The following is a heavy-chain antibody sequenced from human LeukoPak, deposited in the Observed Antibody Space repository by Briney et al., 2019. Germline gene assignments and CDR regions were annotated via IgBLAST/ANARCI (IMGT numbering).Heavy chain of an antibody. J-gene: IGHJ5*02. D-gene: IGHD3-10*01. CDR3: ARVGFVVRGVINWFDP. CDR1: GGSISSGGYY. V-gene: IGHV4-31*03. CDR2: IYYSGST. Sequence: KSSETLSLTCTVSGGSISSGGYYWSWIRQHPGKGLEWIGYIYYSGSTYYNPSLKSRVTISVDTSKNQFSLKLSSVTAADTAVYYCARVGFVVRGVINWFDPWGQGTLVTVSS.